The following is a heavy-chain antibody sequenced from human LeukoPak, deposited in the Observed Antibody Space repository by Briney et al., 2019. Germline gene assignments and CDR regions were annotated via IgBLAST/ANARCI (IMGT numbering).Heavy chain of an antibody. V-gene: IGHV3-23*01. J-gene: IGHJ4*02. CDR2: IFGSGGSP. CDR3: GKTTVGYSSGQKPAWPVDY. D-gene: IGHD5-18*01. CDR1: GFTFGSHA. Sequence: GGSLRLSCEASGFTFGSHAMYWVRQAPGKGLEWVAGIFGSGGSPHYADSVKGRFTISRDNSRNTMYLQINSLRAEDTAVCYCGKTTVGYSSGQKPAWPVDYWGQGTLVTVSS.